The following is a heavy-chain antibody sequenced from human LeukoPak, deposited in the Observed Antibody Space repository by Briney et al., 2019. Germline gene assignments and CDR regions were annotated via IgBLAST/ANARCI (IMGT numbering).Heavy chain of an antibody. V-gene: IGHV3-23*01. Sequence: PGGSLRLSCAASGFTFSNYAMSWVRQAPGKGLEWVSGISGSGDRTYYADSVKGRFTISRDNSKNTLYLQMDSLRAEDTAVYYCEKYFCSGGSCYDGVNYWGQGTLVTVSS. D-gene: IGHD2-15*01. CDR3: EKYFCSGGSCYDGVNY. CDR1: GFTFSNYA. CDR2: ISGSGDRT. J-gene: IGHJ4*02.